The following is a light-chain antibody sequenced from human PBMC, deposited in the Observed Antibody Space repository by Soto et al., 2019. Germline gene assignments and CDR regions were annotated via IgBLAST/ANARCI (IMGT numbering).Light chain of an antibody. CDR3: SAYTHSNTVI. CDR2: EVI. CDR1: SSDVAAYNF. V-gene: IGLV2-14*03. Sequence: LTQPASVSGSPGQSITISCTGTSSDVAAYNFVSWYQQHPGEVPKLMIYEVIKRPSGISDRFSGSKSGNTASLTISGLQAEDEADYYCSAYTHSNTVIFGGGTKVTVL. J-gene: IGLJ2*01.